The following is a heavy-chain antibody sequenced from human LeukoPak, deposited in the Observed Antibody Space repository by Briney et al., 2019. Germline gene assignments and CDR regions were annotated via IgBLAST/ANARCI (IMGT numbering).Heavy chain of an antibody. J-gene: IGHJ6*03. CDR3: ARATGYYSSGPFCYMDV. D-gene: IGHD3-10*01. CDR2: IYHTGNT. CDR1: GGSINSHY. Sequence: PSETLSLTCIVSGGSINSHYWNWIRQPPGKELEWIGYIYHTGNTNYNPSLKTRVTISVDTSRTQFSLQLDSVTAADTAVYYCARATGYYSSGPFCYMDVWGEGTTVTVS. V-gene: IGHV4-59*11.